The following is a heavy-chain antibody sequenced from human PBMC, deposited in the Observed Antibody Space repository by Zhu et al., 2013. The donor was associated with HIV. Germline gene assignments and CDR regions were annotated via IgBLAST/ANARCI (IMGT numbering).Heavy chain of an antibody. Sequence: QVQLQESGPGLVKPSETLSLTCSVSGGSISTRSYYWCWIRQSPGKGLEWIGSIHYTGSTNYSPSLKSRLTMSVDTSKNQFSLRLSSVTAADTAVYFCAGDRVLNSGWTRWFDPWGQGSLVTVSS. CDR3: AGDRVLNSGWTRWFDP. J-gene: IGHJ5*02. CDR2: IHYTGST. V-gene: IGHV4-39*07. CDR1: GGSISTRSYY. D-gene: IGHD6-19*01.